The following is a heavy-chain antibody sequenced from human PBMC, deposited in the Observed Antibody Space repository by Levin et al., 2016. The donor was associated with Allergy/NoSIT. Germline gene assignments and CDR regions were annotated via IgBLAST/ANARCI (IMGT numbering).Heavy chain of an antibody. J-gene: IGHJ4*02. CDR2: IKQDGSEK. Sequence: GGSLRLSCAASGFTFSSYWMSWVRQAPGKGLEWVANIKQDGSEKYYVDSVKGRFSISRDNAKNSLYLQMNSLRAEDTAVYYCARDLSITFGGVTFDYWGQGTLVTVSS. V-gene: IGHV3-7*03. CDR3: ARDLSITFGGVTFDY. D-gene: IGHD3-16*01. CDR1: GFTFSSYW.